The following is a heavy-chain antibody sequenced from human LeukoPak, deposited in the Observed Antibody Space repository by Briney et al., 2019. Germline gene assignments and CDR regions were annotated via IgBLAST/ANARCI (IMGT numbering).Heavy chain of an antibody. CDR3: AKGLDSSGSRLYYFDY. CDR2: ISGSGGST. J-gene: IGHJ4*02. CDR1: GFTFSSYA. V-gene: IGHV3-23*01. Sequence: PGGSLRLSCAASGFTFSSYAMSWVRQAPGKGLEWVSAISGSGGSTYYADSVKGRFTISRDNSKNTLYLQMNSLRAEDTAVYYCAKGLDSSGSRLYYFDYWGQGTLVTVSS. D-gene: IGHD3-22*01.